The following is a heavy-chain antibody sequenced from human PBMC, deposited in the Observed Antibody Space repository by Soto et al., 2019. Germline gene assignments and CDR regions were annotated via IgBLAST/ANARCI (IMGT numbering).Heavy chain of an antibody. D-gene: IGHD3-9*01. CDR3: ARDQNYDILTGYYIPSPDAFDI. J-gene: IGHJ3*02. CDR1: GGTFSSYA. Sequence: SVKVSCKASGGTFSSYAISWVRQAPGQGLEWMGGIIPIFGTANYAQKFQGRVTITADESTSTAYMELSSLRSEDTAVYYCARDQNYDILTGYYIPSPDAFDIWGQGTMVTVSS. V-gene: IGHV1-69*13. CDR2: IIPIFGTA.